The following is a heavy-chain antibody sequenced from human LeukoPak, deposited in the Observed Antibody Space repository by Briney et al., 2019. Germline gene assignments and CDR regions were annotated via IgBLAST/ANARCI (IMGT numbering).Heavy chain of an antibody. CDR1: GDSISSDHW. CDR2: IYHSGTT. CDR3: ASARWDY. Sequence: SSETLSLTCSVSGDSISSDHWWSWVRQPPGKGLEWIGEIYHSGTTNYNPSLKSRIAISVDKSKNQFSLNLSSMTAADTAVYYCASARWDYWGQGTLVTVSS. J-gene: IGHJ4*02. V-gene: IGHV4-4*02.